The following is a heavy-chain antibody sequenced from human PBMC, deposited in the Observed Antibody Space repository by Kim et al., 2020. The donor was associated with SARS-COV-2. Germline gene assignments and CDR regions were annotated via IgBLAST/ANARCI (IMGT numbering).Heavy chain of an antibody. CDR3: ARLYCSSTSCKAIHFDY. CDR1: GFTFSSYW. D-gene: IGHD2-2*01. CDR2: IKQDGSEK. Sequence: GGSLRLSCAASGFTFSSYWMSWVRQAPGKGLEWVANIKQDGSEKYYVDSVKGRFTISRDNAKNSLYLQMNSLRAEDTAVYYCARLYCSSTSCKAIHFDYWGQGTLVTVSS. V-gene: IGHV3-7*01. J-gene: IGHJ4*02.